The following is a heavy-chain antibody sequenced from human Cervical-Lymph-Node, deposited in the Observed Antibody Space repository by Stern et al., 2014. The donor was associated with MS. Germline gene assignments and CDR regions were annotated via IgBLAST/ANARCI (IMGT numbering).Heavy chain of an antibody. CDR2: ISISNGNI. V-gene: IGHV1-18*01. Sequence: VHLVESGAEVKKPGASVKVSCKASGYTFSRYPITWVRQAPGQGLEWMGWISISNGNIKYAQQFQDRVTMTTNTSTSTAYIQLRSLRSDDTAVYYCARPTSSGWYSFDSWGQGTLVTVSS. CDR3: ARPTSSGWYSFDS. J-gene: IGHJ4*02. D-gene: IGHD6-19*01. CDR1: GYTFSRYP.